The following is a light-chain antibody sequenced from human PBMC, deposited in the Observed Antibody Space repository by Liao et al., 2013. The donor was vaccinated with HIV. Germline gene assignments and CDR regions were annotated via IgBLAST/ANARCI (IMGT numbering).Light chain of an antibody. V-gene: IGLV3-21*01. Sequence: SYVLTQPPSVAVAPGKTARITCGGNNIGSRSVHWYQQKPGQAPVLVIYQDTKRPSGIPERFSGSNSGNTATLTISGTQAMDEADYYCQAWDSSTEDVIFGGGTKLTVL. CDR1: NIGSRS. CDR2: QDT. J-gene: IGLJ2*01. CDR3: QAWDSSTEDVI.